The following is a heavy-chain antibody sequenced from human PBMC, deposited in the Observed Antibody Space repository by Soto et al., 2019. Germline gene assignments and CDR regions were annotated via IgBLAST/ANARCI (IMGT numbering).Heavy chain of an antibody. Sequence: EVQLVESGGGLVQPGGSLRLSCVASGFTFSSDWMHWVRQAPGKGLVWVSRINSDGSNTNYADSVKGRFTISRDNAKNTLYLQMNSLRAEDTAMYYCARTLGGSSSPSWGQVTLVTVSS. V-gene: IGHV3-74*01. CDR1: GFTFSSDW. J-gene: IGHJ5*02. CDR3: ARTLGGSSSPS. CDR2: INSDGSNT. D-gene: IGHD6-13*01.